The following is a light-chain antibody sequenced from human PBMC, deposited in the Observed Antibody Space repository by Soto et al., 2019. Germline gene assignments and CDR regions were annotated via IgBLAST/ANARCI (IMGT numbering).Light chain of an antibody. CDR3: SSYAGSDAFV. CDR2: EVS. Sequence: QSVLTQPPSASGSPGQSVAISCTGTSSDVGAYNYVAWYQHHPGKVPKLMIYEVSKRPSGVPDRFSCSKSVNTASLDVSGLQAGDEADYDCSSYAGSDAFVFGTETKATV. J-gene: IGLJ1*01. CDR1: SSDVGAYNY. V-gene: IGLV2-8*01.